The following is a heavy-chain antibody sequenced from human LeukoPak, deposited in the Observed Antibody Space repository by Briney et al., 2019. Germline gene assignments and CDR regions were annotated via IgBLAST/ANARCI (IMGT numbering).Heavy chain of an antibody. CDR1: GYTFTGYY. J-gene: IGHJ4*02. CDR2: INPNSGGT. D-gene: IGHD4-17*01. V-gene: IGHV1-2*04. CDR3: ARDPGYGDLRSLDY. Sequence: ASVKVSCKASGYTFTGYYMHWVRQAPGQGLEWMGWINPNSGGTNYAQKFQGWATMTRDTSISTAYMELSRLRSDDTAVYYCARDPGYGDLRSLDYWGQGTLVTVSS.